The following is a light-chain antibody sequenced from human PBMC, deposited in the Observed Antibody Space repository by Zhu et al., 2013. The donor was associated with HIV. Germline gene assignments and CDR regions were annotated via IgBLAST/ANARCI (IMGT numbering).Light chain of an antibody. Sequence: DIQVTQSPSSLSASVGDRVTITCRASQTISNYLNWYQQKPGKAPKLLIYGASNLQTGVPSRFSGSASGTDFTLTIASLQLEDFASYYRQQSYDNLPYTFGQGTKLEIK. J-gene: IGKJ2*01. CDR2: GAS. V-gene: IGKV1-39*01. CDR1: QTISNY. CDR3: QQSYDNLPYT.